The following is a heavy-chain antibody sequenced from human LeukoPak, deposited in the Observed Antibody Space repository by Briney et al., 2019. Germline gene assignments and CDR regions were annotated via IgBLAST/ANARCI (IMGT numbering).Heavy chain of an antibody. Sequence: GGSLRLSCAASGFTFSSYSMNWVRQAPGKGLEWVSPISSSSSYIYYADSVKGRFNISRDNAKNSLYLHMNSLRAEDTAVYYCARGIAVAGDAFDIWGQGTMVTVSS. CDR3: ARGIAVAGDAFDI. CDR2: ISSSSSYI. V-gene: IGHV3-21*01. D-gene: IGHD6-19*01. J-gene: IGHJ3*02. CDR1: GFTFSSYS.